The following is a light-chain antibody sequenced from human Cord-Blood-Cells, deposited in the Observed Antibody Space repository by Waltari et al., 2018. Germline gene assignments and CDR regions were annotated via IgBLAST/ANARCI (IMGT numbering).Light chain of an antibody. Sequence: QSALTQPASVSGSPGQSITISCTGTSSDVGIYNLVSWYQQHPGKAPKLMIYEGSKRPSGVSNRFSGSKSGNTASLTISGLQAEDEADYYCCSYAGSSTVFGGGTKLTVL. V-gene: IGLV2-23*01. CDR2: EGS. CDR3: CSYAGSSTV. J-gene: IGLJ3*02. CDR1: SSDVGIYNL.